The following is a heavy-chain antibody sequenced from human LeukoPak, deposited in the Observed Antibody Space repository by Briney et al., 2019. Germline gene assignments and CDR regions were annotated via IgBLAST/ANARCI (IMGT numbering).Heavy chain of an antibody. CDR2: IIPIFGTA. CDR3: VLYYYEPDAFDI. CDR1: GGTFSSYA. D-gene: IGHD3-22*01. J-gene: IGHJ3*02. Sequence: SVKVSCKASGGTFSSYAISWVRQAPGQGLEWMGRIIPIFGTANYAQKFQGRVTITTDTSTSTAYMELRSLRSDDTAVYYCVLYYYEPDAFDIWGQGTMVTVSS. V-gene: IGHV1-69*05.